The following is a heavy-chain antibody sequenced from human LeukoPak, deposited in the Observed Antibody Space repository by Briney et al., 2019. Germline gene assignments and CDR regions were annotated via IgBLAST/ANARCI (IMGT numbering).Heavy chain of an antibody. D-gene: IGHD3-10*01. J-gene: IGHJ3*02. CDR3: ARIKTMVPAVNAFDI. CDR1: GLTVSSNY. Sequence: TGESLRLSCVASGLTVSSNYMNWVRQAPGKGLEWVSVIYSGGYTYYADSVKGRFTISRDNSKNTLYLQMNSLRTEDTAVYYCARIKTMVPAVNAFDIWGQGTLVTVSS. CDR2: IYSGGYT. V-gene: IGHV3-53*01.